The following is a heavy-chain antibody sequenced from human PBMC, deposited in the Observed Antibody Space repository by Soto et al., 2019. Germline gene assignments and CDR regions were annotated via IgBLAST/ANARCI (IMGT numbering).Heavy chain of an antibody. V-gene: IGHV2-5*08. Sequence: SWVRQAPGKALEWLALIYWDDDKRYSPSLKSRLTITKDTSKNQVVLTMTNMDPVDTATYYCAHLDGGSGWVRGYFQHWGQGTLVTVSS. J-gene: IGHJ1*01. CDR2: IYWDDDK. CDR3: AHLDGGSGWVRGYFQH. D-gene: IGHD6-19*01.